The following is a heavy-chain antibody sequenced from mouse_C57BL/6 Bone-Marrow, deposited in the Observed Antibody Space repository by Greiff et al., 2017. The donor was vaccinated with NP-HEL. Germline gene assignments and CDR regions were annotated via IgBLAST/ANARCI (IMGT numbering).Heavy chain of an antibody. CDR2: IDPENGDT. CDR3: TLYYYGSSRGYLDD. Sequence: EVQLQQSGAELVRPGASVKLSCTASGFNIKDDYMHWVKQRPEQGLAWIGWIDPENGDTEYASKFQGQATITADTSSNTAYLQLSSLTSEDTAVYYCTLYYYGSSRGYLDDWGQGTTLTVSS. D-gene: IGHD1-1*01. CDR1: GFNIKDDY. V-gene: IGHV14-4*01. J-gene: IGHJ2*01.